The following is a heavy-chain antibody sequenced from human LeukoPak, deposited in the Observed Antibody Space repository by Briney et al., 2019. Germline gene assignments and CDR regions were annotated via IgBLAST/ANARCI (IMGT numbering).Heavy chain of an antibody. J-gene: IGHJ4*02. V-gene: IGHV4-34*01. D-gene: IGHD2-2*01. CDR3: ARYCSSTSCYGFSYFDY. CDR1: GGSFSGYY. CDR2: INHSGST. Sequence: PSETLSLTCAVYGGSFSGYYWSWIRQPPGKGLEWIGEINHSGSTNYNPSLKSRVTISVDTSKNQFSLKLSSVTAADTAVYYCARYCSSTSCYGFSYFDYWGQGTLVTVSS.